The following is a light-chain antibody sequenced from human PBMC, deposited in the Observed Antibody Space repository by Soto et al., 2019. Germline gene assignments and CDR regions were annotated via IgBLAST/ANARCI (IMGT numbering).Light chain of an antibody. CDR1: QSISTY. CDR2: GAY. Sequence: DIRMTQSPSSLSASLGDRVTVTCRASQSISTYLNWFQQRPGKAPKLLIYGAYTLQDGVPSRFSGSGSETEFTLTISSLQPEDFATYYCQQSFGAPRTFGQGTRVDIK. J-gene: IGKJ1*01. V-gene: IGKV1-39*01. CDR3: QQSFGAPRT.